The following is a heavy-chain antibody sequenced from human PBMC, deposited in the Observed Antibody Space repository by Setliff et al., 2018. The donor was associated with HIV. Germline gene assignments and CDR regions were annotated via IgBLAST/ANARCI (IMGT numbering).Heavy chain of an antibody. Sequence: GESLKISCKGSGYSFTSYWIGWVRQMPGKGLEWMGIIYPGDSYTNYSPSLQGHVTISVDKSISTAYLQWSSLKASDTAMYYCARAYGSGSYYNLGGFDPWGQGTLVTVSS. CDR1: GYSFTSYW. J-gene: IGHJ5*02. CDR2: IYPGDSYT. V-gene: IGHV5-51*01. CDR3: ARAYGSGSYYNLGGFDP. D-gene: IGHD3-10*01.